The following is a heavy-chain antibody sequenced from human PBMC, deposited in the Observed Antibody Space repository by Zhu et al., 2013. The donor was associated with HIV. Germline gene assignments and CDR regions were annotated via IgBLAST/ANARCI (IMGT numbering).Heavy chain of an antibody. CDR3: AREVDDYVWGSLSSFDI. V-gene: IGHV1-46*01. Sequence: VQFVQSGTEMKKLGASVKLSCKASGFTFTSFYLHWVRQVPGQGLEWMGEINPYSGAATYAQRFQGRLSLTADTSTNTVSMELGRLTFDDTAVYYCAREVDDYVWGSLSSFDIWGQGTMVTVSS. D-gene: IGHD3-16*01. CDR2: INPYSGAA. J-gene: IGHJ3*02. CDR1: GFTFTSFY.